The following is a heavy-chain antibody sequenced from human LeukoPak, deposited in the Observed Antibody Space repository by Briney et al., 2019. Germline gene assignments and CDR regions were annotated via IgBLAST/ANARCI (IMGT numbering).Heavy chain of an antibody. D-gene: IGHD3-22*01. CDR1: GFTFSNYV. Sequence: GGSLRLSCTASGFTFSNYVMSWVRQAPGKGLHWVSAISGGGGSTYYTDSVKGRFTISRDNSKNTMYLQMNSLRAEDTAIYYCAKENWGYNWKYDSSGSGINYWGQGTLVTVSS. J-gene: IGHJ4*02. CDR3: AKENWGYNWKYDSSGSGINY. V-gene: IGHV3-23*01. CDR2: ISGGGGST.